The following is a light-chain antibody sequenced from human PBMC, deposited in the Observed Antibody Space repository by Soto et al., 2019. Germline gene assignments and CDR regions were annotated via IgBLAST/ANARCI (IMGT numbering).Light chain of an antibody. CDR2: AAS. CDR3: QQLNSYPLT. Sequence: IQLTQSPSSLSASVGDRVTITCRASQGISSYLAWYQQKPGKAPKLLIYAASTLQSGVPSRFSGSGSGTDFTLTIISLQPEDFATYYCQQLNSYPLTFGQGTKVEIK. CDR1: QGISSY. J-gene: IGKJ1*01. V-gene: IGKV1-9*01.